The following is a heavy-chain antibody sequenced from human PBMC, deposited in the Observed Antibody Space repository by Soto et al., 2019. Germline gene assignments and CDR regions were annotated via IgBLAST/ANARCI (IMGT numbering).Heavy chain of an antibody. CDR2: ISAYNGNT. CDR1: GYTFTSYG. V-gene: IGHV1-18*01. D-gene: IGHD2-2*02. Sequence: VASVKVSCKASGYTFTSYGISWVRQAPGQGLEWMGWISAYNGNTNYAQKLQGRVTMTTDTSTSTAYMELRSLRSDDTAVYYCARDPRCSSTSCYTVGWFDPWGRGTLVTVSS. CDR3: ARDPRCSSTSCYTVGWFDP. J-gene: IGHJ5*02.